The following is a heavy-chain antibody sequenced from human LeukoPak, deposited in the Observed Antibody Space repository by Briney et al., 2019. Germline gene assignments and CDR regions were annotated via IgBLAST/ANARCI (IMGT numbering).Heavy chain of an antibody. V-gene: IGHV1-2*02. D-gene: IGHD5-24*01. CDR3: ARGSLVEMATLN. J-gene: IGHJ4*02. CDR1: GYTFTGYY. Sequence: ASVKVSCKASGYTFTGYYMHWVRQAPGQGLEWMGWINPNSGGTNYAQKFQGKVTMTRDTSISTAYVELSRLRSDDTAVYYCARGSLVEMATLNWGQGTLVTVSS. CDR2: INPNSGGT.